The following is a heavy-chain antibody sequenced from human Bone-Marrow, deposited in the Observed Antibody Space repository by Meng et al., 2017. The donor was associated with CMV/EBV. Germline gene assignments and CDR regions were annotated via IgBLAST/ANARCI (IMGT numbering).Heavy chain of an antibody. J-gene: IGHJ4*02. D-gene: IGHD3-3*01. CDR1: GYTFTTYD. CDR2: VNPNSGNT. CDR3: ARGRNTYDFWSGHADY. V-gene: IGHV1-8*03. Sequence: SGYTFTTYDINWVRQATGQGLEWMGWVNPNSGNTGYAQKFQGRVTITRNTSISTAYMELSSLRSEDTAVYYCARGRNTYDFWSGHADYWGQGTLVTVSS.